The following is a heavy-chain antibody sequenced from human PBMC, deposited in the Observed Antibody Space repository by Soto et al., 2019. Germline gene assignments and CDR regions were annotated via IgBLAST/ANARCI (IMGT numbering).Heavy chain of an antibody. CDR2: ISSSSSYI. Sequence: GGSLRLSCAASGFTFSSYSMNWVRQAPGKGLEWVSSISSSSSYIYYADSVKGRFTISRDNAKNSLYLQMNSLRAEDTAVYCCARDFVVVDFDSWGQGAPVTVSS. D-gene: IGHD3-16*02. CDR3: ARDFVVVDFDS. V-gene: IGHV3-21*01. J-gene: IGHJ5*01. CDR1: GFTFSSYS.